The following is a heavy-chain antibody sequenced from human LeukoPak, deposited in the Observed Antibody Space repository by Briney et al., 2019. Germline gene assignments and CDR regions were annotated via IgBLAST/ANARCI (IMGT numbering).Heavy chain of an antibody. CDR3: ARVSLVRGAPDYYFDY. J-gene: IGHJ4*02. CDR2: IYTSGST. V-gene: IGHV4-61*02. CDR1: GGSISSGGYY. D-gene: IGHD3-10*01. Sequence: SQTLSLTCTVSGGSISSGGYYWSWIRQPAGKGLEWIGRIYTSGSTNYNPSLKSRVTMSVDTSKNQFSLKLSSVTAADTAVYYCARVSLVRGAPDYYFDYWGQGTLVTVSS.